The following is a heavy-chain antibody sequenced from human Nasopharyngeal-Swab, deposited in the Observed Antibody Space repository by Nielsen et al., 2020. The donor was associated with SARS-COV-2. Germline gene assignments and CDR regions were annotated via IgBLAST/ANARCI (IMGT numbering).Heavy chain of an antibody. D-gene: IGHD4-17*01. J-gene: IGHJ6*03. CDR3: AKYYGDYPYYYYYMDV. CDR2: ISGSGGST. CDR1: GFTFSSYA. V-gene: IGHV3-23*01. Sequence: GGSLRLSCAASGFTFSSYAMSWARQAPGKGLEWVSAISGSGGSTYYADSVKGRFTISRDNSKNTLYLQMNSLRAEDTAVYYRAKYYGDYPYYYYYMDVWGKGTTVTVSS.